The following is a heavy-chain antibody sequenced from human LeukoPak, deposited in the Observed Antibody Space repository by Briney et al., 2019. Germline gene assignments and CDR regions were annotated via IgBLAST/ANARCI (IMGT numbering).Heavy chain of an antibody. Sequence: GGSLRLSCVVSGYTFSIYEANWVRQAPGKGLEWVSFISTSGDIIYYADSVRGRFTVSRDNAKNSLYLQMNSLRAEDTAVYYCARWSLTAFPDYWGQGTLVTVSS. J-gene: IGHJ4*02. V-gene: IGHV3-48*03. CDR3: ARWSLTAFPDY. D-gene: IGHD1-26*01. CDR2: ISTSGDII. CDR1: GYTFSIYE.